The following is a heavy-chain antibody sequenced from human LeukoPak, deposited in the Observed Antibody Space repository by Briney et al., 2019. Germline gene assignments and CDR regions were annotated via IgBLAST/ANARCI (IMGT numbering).Heavy chain of an antibody. Sequence: PSETLSLTCTVSGGSITSSSCYWGWIRQPPGKGLEWIGSIYYSGSTYYNPSLKSRLTISVDTSKSQFSLKLNSVTAADTAVYYCARNDVGYHATGSYYTPNWFDPWGQGTLVTVSS. CDR1: GGSITSSSCY. D-gene: IGHD3-10*01. CDR2: IYYSGST. CDR3: ARNDVGYHATGSYYTPNWFDP. J-gene: IGHJ5*02. V-gene: IGHV4-39*07.